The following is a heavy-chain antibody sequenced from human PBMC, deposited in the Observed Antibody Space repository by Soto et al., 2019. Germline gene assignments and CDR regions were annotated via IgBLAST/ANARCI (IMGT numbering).Heavy chain of an antibody. CDR2: INPGNGDT. CDR1: GYSFTKYG. CDR3: ARTDCSSTSCYNYYYYGMDV. D-gene: IGHD2-2*01. V-gene: IGHV1-3*01. J-gene: IGHJ6*02. Sequence: GAPVEVSWKASGYSFTKYGLHWVRQAPGQPLEWMGWINPGNGDTKYSQKFQGRVTITRDTSATTAYMELSSLRSEDSAVFYCARTDCSSTSCYNYYYYGMDVWGQGTTVTVSS.